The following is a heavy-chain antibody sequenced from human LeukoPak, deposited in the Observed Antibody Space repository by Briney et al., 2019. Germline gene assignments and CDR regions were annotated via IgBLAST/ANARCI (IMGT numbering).Heavy chain of an antibody. CDR2: IYYSGST. Sequence: SETLSLTCTVSGGSISSSSYYWGWIRQPPGKGLEWIGSIYYSGSTYYNPSLKSRVTISVDTSKNQFSLKLSSVTAADTAVYYCARHVQAYGVSTAYFDLWGRGTLVTVSS. V-gene: IGHV4-39*01. D-gene: IGHD4-17*01. CDR3: ARHVQAYGVSTAYFDL. J-gene: IGHJ2*01. CDR1: GGSISSSSYY.